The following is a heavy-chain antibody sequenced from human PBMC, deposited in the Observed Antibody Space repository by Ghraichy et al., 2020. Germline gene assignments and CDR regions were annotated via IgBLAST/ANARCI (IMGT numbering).Heavy chain of an antibody. D-gene: IGHD2-8*01. CDR3: ARDPQMVYAIVDAFDI. V-gene: IGHV1-18*01. Sequence: ASVKVSCKASGYTFTSYGISWVRQAPGQGLEWMGWISAYNGNTNYAQKLQGRVTMTTDTSTSTAYMELRSLRSDDTAVYYCARDPQMVYAIVDAFDIWGQGTMVTVSS. CDR1: GYTFTSYG. CDR2: ISAYNGNT. J-gene: IGHJ3*02.